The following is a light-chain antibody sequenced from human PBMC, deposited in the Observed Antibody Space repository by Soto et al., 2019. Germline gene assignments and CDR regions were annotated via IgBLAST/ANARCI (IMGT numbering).Light chain of an antibody. J-gene: IGLJ2*01. CDR2: RNN. CDR1: SSNIGSNY. Sequence: QLVLTQPPSASGTPGQRVTISSSGSSSNIGSNYVYWYQQLPGTAPKLLIYRNNQRPSGVPDRFSGSKSGTSASLAISGLRSEDEAVYYCAAWDDSLSGLVVFGGGTKVTVL. V-gene: IGLV1-47*01. CDR3: AAWDDSLSGLVV.